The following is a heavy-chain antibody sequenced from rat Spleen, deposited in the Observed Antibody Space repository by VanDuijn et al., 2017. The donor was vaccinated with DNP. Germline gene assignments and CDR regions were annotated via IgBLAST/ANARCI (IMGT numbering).Heavy chain of an antibody. CDR3: ARWTRYFDY. V-gene: IGHV3-1*01. J-gene: IGHJ2*01. CDR2: ISYSGST. Sequence: EVQLQESGPGLVKPSQSLSLTCSVTGYSITGNYWGWIRKFPGNKMEYIGHISYSGSTNYNPSLKSRISITRDTSKNHFFLHLNSVTTEDTATYYCARWTRYFDYWGQGAMVTVSS. CDR1: GYSITGNY. D-gene: IGHD1-7*01.